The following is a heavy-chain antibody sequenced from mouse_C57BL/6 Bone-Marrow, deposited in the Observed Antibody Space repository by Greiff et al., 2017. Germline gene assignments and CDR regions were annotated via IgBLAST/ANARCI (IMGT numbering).Heavy chain of an antibody. Sequence: QVQLQQSGADLAQPGASVKLSCKASGYTFTSYWMHWVKQRPGQGLEWIGYINPSRGYIKYNQKFKDKATLSADNSSSTAYMQLSSLTYEDAAVYYCGRRVLVRNWYFDVWGTGTTVTVSS. CDR1: GYTFTSYW. V-gene: IGHV1-7*01. D-gene: IGHD2-10*02. J-gene: IGHJ1*03. CDR2: INPSRGYI. CDR3: GRRVLVRNWYFDV.